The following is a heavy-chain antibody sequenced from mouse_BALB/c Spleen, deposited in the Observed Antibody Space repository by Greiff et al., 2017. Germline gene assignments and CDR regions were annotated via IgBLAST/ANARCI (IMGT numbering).Heavy chain of an antibody. J-gene: IGHJ1*01. CDR2: IDPETGGT. CDR3: TGYYGPYWYFDV. V-gene: IGHV1-15*01. D-gene: IGHD1-2*01. Sequence: VQLQESGAELVRPGASVTLSCKASGYTFTDYEMHWVKQTPVHGLEWIGAIDPETGGTAYNQKFKGKATLTADKSSSTAYMELRSLTSEDSAVYYCTGYYGPYWYFDVWGAGTTVTVSS. CDR1: GYTFTDYE.